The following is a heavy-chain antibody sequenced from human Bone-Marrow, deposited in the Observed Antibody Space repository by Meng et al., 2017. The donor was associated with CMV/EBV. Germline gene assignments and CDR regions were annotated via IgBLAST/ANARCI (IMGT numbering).Heavy chain of an antibody. V-gene: IGHV3-23*03. CDR2: IYSGGSST. CDR3: AKSLAMVRGVKGVDY. Sequence: GGSLRLSCAASGFTFSSYAMSWVRQAPGKGLEWVSVIYSGGSSTYYADSVKGRFTISRDNSKNTLYLQMNSLRSEDTAVYYCAKSLAMVRGVKGVDYWGQGTLVTVSS. D-gene: IGHD3-10*01. CDR1: GFTFSSYA. J-gene: IGHJ4*02.